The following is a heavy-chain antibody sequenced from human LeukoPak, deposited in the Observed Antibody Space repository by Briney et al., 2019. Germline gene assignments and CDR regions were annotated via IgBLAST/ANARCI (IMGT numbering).Heavy chain of an antibody. CDR2: SRNRAPSHGT. D-gene: IGHD3-10*01. CDR1: GFTFSVHY. Sequence: GGPLRLSCAASGFTFSVHYMVYVREAPGKGLDWIVRSRNRAPSHGTEYAASVKGRFTVSRADSENSLYLQMNSLKPDDTAVYYCVALIRGLGYWGQGTLVTVSS. J-gene: IGHJ4*02. CDR3: VALIRGLGY. V-gene: IGHV3-72*01.